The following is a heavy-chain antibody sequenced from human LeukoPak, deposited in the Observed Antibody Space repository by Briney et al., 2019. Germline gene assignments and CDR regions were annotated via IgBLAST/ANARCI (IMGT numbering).Heavy chain of an antibody. CDR3: ARVSSSGDYYDN. V-gene: IGHV1-2*02. D-gene: IGHD3-10*01. CDR2: INPNGGGT. CDR1: GYTFINYY. Sequence: ASVKVSYKASGYTFINYYMHWVRQAPGQGLEWMGWINPNGGGTNYAQKFQGRVTMTTDTSISTAYMELGGLRYDDTAVYYCARVSSSGDYYDNWGQGTLVTVSS. J-gene: IGHJ4*02.